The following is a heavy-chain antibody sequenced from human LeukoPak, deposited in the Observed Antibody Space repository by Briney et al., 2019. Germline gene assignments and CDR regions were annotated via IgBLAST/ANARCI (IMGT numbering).Heavy chain of an antibody. CDR1: GGSISSSSYY. D-gene: IGHD3-22*01. V-gene: IGHV4-39*07. CDR3: ARVDVVSTYYYDSSGYYGDNCDY. Sequence: PSETLSLTCTVSGGSISSSSYYWGWIRQPPGKGLEWIGSIYYSGSTYYNPSLKSRVTISVDTSKNQFSLKLSSVTAADTAVYYCARVDVVSTYYYDSSGYYGDNCDYWGQGTLVTVSS. CDR2: IYYSGST. J-gene: IGHJ4*02.